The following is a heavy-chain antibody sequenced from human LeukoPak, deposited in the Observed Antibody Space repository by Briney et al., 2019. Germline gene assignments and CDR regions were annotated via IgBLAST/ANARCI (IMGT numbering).Heavy chain of an antibody. CDR2: ISSSGSTI. Sequence: GGSLRLSCAASGFTFSSYEMNWVRQAPGKGLEWVSYISSSGSTIYYADSVKGRFTISRDNAKNSLYLQMNSLRAEDTAVYYCARAMEEYDSSGYYPLSYWGQGTLVTVSS. CDR3: ARAMEEYDSSGYYPLSY. D-gene: IGHD3-22*01. V-gene: IGHV3-48*03. J-gene: IGHJ4*02. CDR1: GFTFSSYE.